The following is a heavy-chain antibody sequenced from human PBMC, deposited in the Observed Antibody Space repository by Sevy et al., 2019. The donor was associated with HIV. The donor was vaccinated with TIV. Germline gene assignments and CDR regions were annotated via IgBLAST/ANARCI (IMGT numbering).Heavy chain of an antibody. J-gene: IGHJ4*02. CDR2: ISSSGSTI. V-gene: IGHV3-48*03. CDR1: GFTFSSYE. CDR3: ARNSLLYYFDY. D-gene: IGHD1-26*01. Sequence: GWSLRLSCAASGFTFSSYEMNWVRQAPGKGLEWVSYISSSGSTIYYADSVKGRFTISRDNAKNSLYLQMNSLRAEDTAVYYCARNSLLYYFDYWGQGTLVTVSS.